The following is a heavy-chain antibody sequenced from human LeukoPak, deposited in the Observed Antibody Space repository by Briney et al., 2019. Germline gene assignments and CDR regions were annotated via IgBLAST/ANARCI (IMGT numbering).Heavy chain of an antibody. Sequence: GASVKVSCKASGCTFTGYYMHWVRQAPGQGLEWMGLINPNSGGTNYAQKFQGRVTMTRDTSISTAYMELSRLRSDDTAVYYCARAAVQWLVPLDYWGQGSLVTVSS. CDR3: ARAAVQWLVPLDY. D-gene: IGHD6-19*01. CDR1: GCTFTGYY. V-gene: IGHV1-2*02. CDR2: INPNSGGT. J-gene: IGHJ4*02.